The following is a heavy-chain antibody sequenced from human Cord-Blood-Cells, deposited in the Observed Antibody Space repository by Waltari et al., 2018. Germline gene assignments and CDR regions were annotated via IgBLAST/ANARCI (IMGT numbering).Heavy chain of an antibody. CDR2: INHSGST. CDR3: ARGGGYYYDSSGYYYYYGMDV. J-gene: IGHJ6*02. CDR1: GGSFSGYY. Sequence: QVQLQQWGAGLLKPSETLSLTCAVYGGSFSGYYWSWIRQPPGKGLEWIGEINHSGSTNYNPSLKSRVTISVDTAKNQFSLKLVSVTAADTAVYYCARGGGYYYDSSGYYYYYGMDVWGQGTTVTVSS. D-gene: IGHD3-22*01. V-gene: IGHV4-34*01.